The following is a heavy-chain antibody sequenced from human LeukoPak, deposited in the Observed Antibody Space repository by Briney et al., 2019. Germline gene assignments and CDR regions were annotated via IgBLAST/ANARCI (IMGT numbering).Heavy chain of an antibody. J-gene: IGHJ6*03. D-gene: IGHD1-26*01. Sequence: ASVKVSCKASGYTFTSYGISWVRQAPGQGLEWMGWISAYNGNTNYAQKLQGRVTMTTDTSTSTAYMELRSLRSDDTAVYYCARDSGEMGEWELVRYYYYYMDVWGKGTTVTISS. CDR2: ISAYNGNT. V-gene: IGHV1-18*01. CDR3: ARDSGEMGEWELVRYYYYYMDV. CDR1: GYTFTSYG.